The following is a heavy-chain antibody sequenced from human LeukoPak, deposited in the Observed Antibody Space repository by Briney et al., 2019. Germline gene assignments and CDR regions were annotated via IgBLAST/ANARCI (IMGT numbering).Heavy chain of an antibody. CDR2: ISSGGSTI. CDR3: ARRRRDGYNYYFDY. D-gene: IGHD5-24*01. J-gene: IGHJ4*02. Sequence: GGSLRLSCAASGFTFSDYYMSWIRQAPGKGLEWVSYISSGGSTIYYAGSVKGRFTISRDNAKNSLYLQMNSLRAEDTAVYYCARRRRDGYNYYFDYWGQGTLVTVSS. V-gene: IGHV3-11*01. CDR1: GFTFSDYY.